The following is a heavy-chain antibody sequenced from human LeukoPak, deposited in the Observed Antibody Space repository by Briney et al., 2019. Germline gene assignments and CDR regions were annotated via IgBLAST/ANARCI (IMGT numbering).Heavy chain of an antibody. CDR2: ISSDGSSK. D-gene: IGHD2/OR15-2a*01. CDR3: AREENSKTYPVSGY. V-gene: IGHV3-30*03. J-gene: IGHJ4*02. Sequence: GKSLRLSCAASGFTFSSYGMHWVRQAPGKGLEWVAVISSDGSSKYYIDSVKGRFTISRDNSKNTLFLQMNSLRAEDTAVYYCAREENSKTYPVSGYWGQGTLVTVSS. CDR1: GFTFSSYG.